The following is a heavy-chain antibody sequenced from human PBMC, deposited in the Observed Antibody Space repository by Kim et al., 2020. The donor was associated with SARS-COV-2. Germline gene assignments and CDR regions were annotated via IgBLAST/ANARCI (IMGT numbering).Heavy chain of an antibody. CDR3: ARDIANGLDH. V-gene: IGHV3-74*01. Sequence: STTNYADSVKGRFTVSRDDTQSVVHLQMNGLRAEDTGVYFCARDIANGLDHWGRGTRITVSS. J-gene: IGHJ4*02. D-gene: IGHD2-8*01. CDR2: STT.